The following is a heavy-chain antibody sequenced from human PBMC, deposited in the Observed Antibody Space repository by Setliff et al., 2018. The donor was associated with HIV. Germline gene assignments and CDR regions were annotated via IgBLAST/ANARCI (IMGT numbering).Heavy chain of an antibody. J-gene: IGHJ6*03. CDR1: NGSFNGYY. CDR3: AREGWSDHYYYYMDV. V-gene: IGHV4-59*10. CDR2: IFSSGTT. D-gene: IGHD2-15*01. Sequence: KTSETLSLTCAVYNGSFNGYYWSRIRQPPGKGLEWIGRIFSSGTTNYNPSLQSRITMSVDTSKNQFSLKLNSVTAADTAVYYCAREGWSDHYYYYMDVWDKGTTVTVSS.